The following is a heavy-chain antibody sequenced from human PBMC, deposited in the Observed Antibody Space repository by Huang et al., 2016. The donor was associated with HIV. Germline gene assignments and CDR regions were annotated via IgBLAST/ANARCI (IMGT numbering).Heavy chain of an antibody. J-gene: IGHJ6*03. CDR1: GYPFIDFD. CDR2: MNPVSGST. Sequence: QVQLVQSGAEVKEPGASVKVSCQASGYPFIDFDIAWVRQARGKGLMGRGWMNPVSGSTDLAHDFKDRVSITRRNSIRTAYMELTSLTSEDTAVYYCARGRFGETFNYYMDVWGIGTTVTVS. CDR3: ARGRFGETFNYYMDV. V-gene: IGHV1-8*03. D-gene: IGHD3-10*01.